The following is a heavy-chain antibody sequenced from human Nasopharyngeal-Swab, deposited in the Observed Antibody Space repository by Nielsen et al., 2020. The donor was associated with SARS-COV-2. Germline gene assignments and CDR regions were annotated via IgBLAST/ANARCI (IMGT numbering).Heavy chain of an antibody. J-gene: IGHJ3*01. CDR2: ISYDGNIK. Sequence: GESLKISCAASGFTFSNYGMHWVRQAPGKGLEWVAVISYDGNIKSYADSVRGRFLISRDNSHNTLYLQMSRLRTEDRAVYYCAKAFGEDQLAEDAFDAWGQGTMATVSS. D-gene: IGHD3-16*01. V-gene: IGHV3-30*18. CDR1: GFTFSNYG. CDR3: AKAFGEDQLAEDAFDA.